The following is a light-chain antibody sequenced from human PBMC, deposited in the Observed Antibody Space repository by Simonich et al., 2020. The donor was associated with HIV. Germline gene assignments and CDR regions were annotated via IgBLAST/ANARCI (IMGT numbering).Light chain of an antibody. CDR3: QQYNNWTPWT. V-gene: IGKV3-15*01. J-gene: IGKJ1*01. CDR1: QSVSSN. CDR2: GAS. Sequence: EMVMTQSPATLSLSPGERATLSCRASQSVSSNLSWYQQKPGQAPRLLIYGASTRATGIPARFSGSGSGTEFTLTISSLQSEDFAVYYCQQYNNWTPWTFGQGTKVEIK.